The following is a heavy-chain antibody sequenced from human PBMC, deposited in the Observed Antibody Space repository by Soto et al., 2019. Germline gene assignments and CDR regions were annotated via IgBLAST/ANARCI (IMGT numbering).Heavy chain of an antibody. V-gene: IGHV1-2*02. CDR3: ARDFRTYSHGVDV. CDR1: GYPFTGPY. D-gene: IGHD4-4*01. J-gene: IGHJ6*04. CDR2: INPSSGGT. Sequence: ASVKVSCKASGYPFTGPYIYWVRQAPGQGLEWMGWINPSSGGTEFAEKFQGRVTVTRDTSIRTVFLELNSLTSDDTGVYFCARDFRTYSHGVDVWGKGTAVTVSS.